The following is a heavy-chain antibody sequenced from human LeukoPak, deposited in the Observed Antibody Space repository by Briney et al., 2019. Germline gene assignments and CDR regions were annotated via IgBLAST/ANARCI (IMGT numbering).Heavy chain of an antibody. CDR2: IYYSGST. V-gene: IGHV4-39*01. D-gene: IGHD3-22*01. CDR1: GGSISSSSYY. Sequence: PSETLSLTCTVSGGSISSSSYYWGWIRQPPGKGLEWIGSIYYSGSTYYNPSLKSRVTISVDTSKNQFSLKLSSVTAADTAVYYCASSYYYDSSGPMDVWGQGTTVTVSS. CDR3: ASSYYYDSSGPMDV. J-gene: IGHJ6*02.